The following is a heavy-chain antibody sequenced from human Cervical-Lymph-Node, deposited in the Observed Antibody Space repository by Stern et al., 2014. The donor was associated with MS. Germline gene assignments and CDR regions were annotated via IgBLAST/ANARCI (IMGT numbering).Heavy chain of an antibody. J-gene: IGHJ6*02. V-gene: IGHV3-30*18. Sequence: VQLVESGGGVVQPGRSLRLSCAASGFTFSSHGMHWVRQAPVKGLVWVAVISYDGSNKYYADTVKDRLTTSRDNSKNTLYLQMNSLRAEDTAVYYCAKSSSPSHYYYYGMDVWGQGTTVTVSS. CDR3: AKSSSPSHYYYYGMDV. CDR1: GFTFSSHG. CDR2: ISYDGSNK. D-gene: IGHD6-6*01.